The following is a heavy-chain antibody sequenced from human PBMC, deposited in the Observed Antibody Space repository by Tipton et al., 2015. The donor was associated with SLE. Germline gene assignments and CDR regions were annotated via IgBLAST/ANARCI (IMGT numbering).Heavy chain of an antibody. CDR1: GFTFSSYD. V-gene: IGHV3-21*01. Sequence: SLRLSCAASGFTFSSYDMNWVRQAPGKGLEWVSSISSSSSYIYYADSVKGRFTISRDNSKNTLYLQMNSLRTEDTAVYYCAKQISPHYGMDVWGQGTTVTVSS. J-gene: IGHJ6*02. CDR2: ISSSSSYI. CDR3: AKQISPHYGMDV. D-gene: IGHD1/OR15-1a*01.